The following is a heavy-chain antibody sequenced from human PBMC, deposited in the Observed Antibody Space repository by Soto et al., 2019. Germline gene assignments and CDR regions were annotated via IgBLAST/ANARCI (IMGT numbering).Heavy chain of an antibody. D-gene: IGHD3-9*01. CDR3: ARGRGRPRILTGSRSPDLDY. CDR2: INHSGST. J-gene: IGHJ4*02. V-gene: IGHV4-34*01. CDR1: GGSFSGYY. Sequence: PSETLSLTCAVYGGSFSGYYWSWIRQPPGKGLEWIGEINHSGSTNYNPSLKSRVTISVDTSKNQFSLKLSSVTAADTAVYYCARGRGRPRILTGSRSPDLDYWGQGTLVTVSS.